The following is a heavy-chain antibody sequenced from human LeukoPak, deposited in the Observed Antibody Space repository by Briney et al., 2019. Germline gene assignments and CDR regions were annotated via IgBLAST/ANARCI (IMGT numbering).Heavy chain of an antibody. D-gene: IGHD6-19*01. V-gene: IGHV3-33*01. CDR2: IWYDGQTK. CDR1: GFIFSNYG. CDR3: AREWGRIAVAGGPGY. Sequence: GGSLRLSCEASGFIFSNYGMHWVRQAPGKGLEWLALIWYDGQTKFYADSVKGRFTISRDNSGNTLFLHMTSLRVEDTAIYYCAREWGRIAVAGGPGYWGQGALVTVSS. J-gene: IGHJ4*02.